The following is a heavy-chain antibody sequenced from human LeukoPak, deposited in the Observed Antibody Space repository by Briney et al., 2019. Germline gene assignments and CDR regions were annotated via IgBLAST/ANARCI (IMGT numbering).Heavy chain of an antibody. CDR3: ARDGSSYAFDI. D-gene: IGHD6-13*01. V-gene: IGHV3-21*01. J-gene: IGHJ3*02. CDR2: ISSSSSYI. CDR1: GFTFSSYS. Sequence: GGSLRLSCAASGFTFSSYSMNWVRQAPGKGLEWVSSISSSSSYIYYADSVKGRFTISRDNAKNSLYLQMNGLRAEDTAVYYCARDGSSYAFDIWGQGTMVTVSS.